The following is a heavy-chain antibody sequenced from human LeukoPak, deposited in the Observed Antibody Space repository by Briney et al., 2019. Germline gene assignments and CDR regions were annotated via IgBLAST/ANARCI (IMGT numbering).Heavy chain of an antibody. CDR2: INQSGGT. CDR1: GGSFSGYY. CDR3: AINDGSGSYFKSDY. J-gene: IGHJ4*02. V-gene: IGHV4-34*01. Sequence: SETLSLTCAVFGGSFSGYYWSWLRQPPGKGLEWIGEINQSGGTNYNPSLKSRVIISIDTSENQFSLKLSSVTAADTAVYYCAINDGSGSYFKSDYWGQGTLVTVSS. D-gene: IGHD3-10*01.